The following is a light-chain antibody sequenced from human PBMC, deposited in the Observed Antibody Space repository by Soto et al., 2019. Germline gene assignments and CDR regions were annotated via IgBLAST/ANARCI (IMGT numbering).Light chain of an antibody. CDR2: AAS. CDR3: QQHDTYPQT. J-gene: IGKJ1*01. V-gene: IGKV1-17*01. CDR1: QGIRNY. Sequence: DLEMTQSPSSLSASVGDRVTITCRASQGIRNYLGWYQQKPGKAPKRLIYAASSLESGVPSRFSGSGSGTEFTLTISSLQPEDFATYYCQQHDTYPQTFGQGTKVEVK.